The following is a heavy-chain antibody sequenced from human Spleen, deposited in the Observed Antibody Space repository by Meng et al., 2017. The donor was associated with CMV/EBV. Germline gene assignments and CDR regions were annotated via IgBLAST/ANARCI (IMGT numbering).Heavy chain of an antibody. V-gene: IGHV4-31*03. D-gene: IGHD6-19*01. CDR2: IYYSGST. CDR3: ARVSSGWDYFDY. Sequence: QGQVQESGPVLVKPSLTLSLTCTVCGGSVSSGGYYWTWIRQHPGKGLEWFGHIYYSGSTFYNPSLKRRVIISIDTSKNQFSLNLRSVTAADTAVYYCARVSSGWDYFDYWGQGTLVTVSS. J-gene: IGHJ4*02. CDR1: GGSVSSGGYY.